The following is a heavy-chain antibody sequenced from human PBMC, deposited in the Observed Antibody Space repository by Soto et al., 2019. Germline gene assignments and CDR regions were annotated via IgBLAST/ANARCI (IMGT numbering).Heavy chain of an antibody. Sequence: GGSLRLSCAASGFTFSSYSMNWVRQAPGKGLEWVSSISSSSSYIYYADSVKGRFTISRDNAKNSLYLQMNSLRAEDTAVYYCARGSSGWYGNFDYWGQGTLVTVSS. CDR1: GFTFSSYS. CDR2: ISSSSSYI. CDR3: ARGSSGWYGNFDY. J-gene: IGHJ4*02. V-gene: IGHV3-21*01. D-gene: IGHD6-19*01.